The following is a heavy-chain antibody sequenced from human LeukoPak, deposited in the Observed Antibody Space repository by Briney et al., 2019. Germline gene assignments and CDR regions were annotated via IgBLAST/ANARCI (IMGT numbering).Heavy chain of an antibody. D-gene: IGHD3-16*02. CDR1: GYTFTSYD. CDR3: ARGRGFGGIIDANWFDP. V-gene: IGHV1-8*01. CDR2: MNPNSGNT. Sequence: ASVKVSCKASGYTFTSYDINWVRQATGQGLEWMGWMNPNSGNTGYAQKFQGRVTMTRNTSISTAYMELSSLRSEDTAVYYCARGRGFGGIIDANWFDPWGQGTLVTVSS. J-gene: IGHJ5*02.